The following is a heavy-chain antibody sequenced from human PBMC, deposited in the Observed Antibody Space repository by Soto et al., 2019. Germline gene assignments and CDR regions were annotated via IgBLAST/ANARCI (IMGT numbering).Heavy chain of an antibody. D-gene: IGHD2-15*01. CDR1: GYTFSNYF. CDR2: INPKGGAT. J-gene: IGHJ5*02. CDR3: ARDEGFCSGGSCNGWFDP. Sequence: ASVKVSCKASGYTFSNYFINWVRQAPGQGLEWVGVINPKGGATTSAQKFQGRVNMTSDTSTNTIYMTLRSLTSGDTAFYYCARDEGFCSGGSCNGWFDPSGQGKLVTVSS. V-gene: IGHV1-46*01.